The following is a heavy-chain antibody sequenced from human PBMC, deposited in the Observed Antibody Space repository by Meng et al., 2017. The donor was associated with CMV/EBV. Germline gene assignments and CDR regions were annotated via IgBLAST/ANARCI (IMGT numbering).Heavy chain of an antibody. J-gene: IGHJ4*02. Sequence: ASVKVSCKASGYTFTSYDINWVRQATGQGLEWMGWMNPNSGNTGYAQKFQGRVTMTRNTSISTAYMELSSLRSEDTAVYYCARGCYYDSSGYYSTAPFDYWGQGTLVTVSS. CDR2: MNPNSGNT. V-gene: IGHV1-8*01. D-gene: IGHD3-22*01. CDR3: ARGCYYDSSGYYSTAPFDY. CDR1: GYTFTSYD.